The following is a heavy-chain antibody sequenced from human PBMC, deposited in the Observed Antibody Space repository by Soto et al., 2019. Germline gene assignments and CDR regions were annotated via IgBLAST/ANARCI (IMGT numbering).Heavy chain of an antibody. CDR3: VRDLNGSGDY. D-gene: IGHD3-10*01. CDR2: IFHSLGA. CDR1: GGATTSGY. Sequence: LALTRTVSGGATTSGYWSWIRQPPGQRLEWLGYIFHSLGAKYNPSLGSRGTISLDTSKNPPSLSLRSVTASDTAIYFCVRDLNGSGDYWGQGTRVTVSS. J-gene: IGHJ4*02. V-gene: IGHV4-59*01.